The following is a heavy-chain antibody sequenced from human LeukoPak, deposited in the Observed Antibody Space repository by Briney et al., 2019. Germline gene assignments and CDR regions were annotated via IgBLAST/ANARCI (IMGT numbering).Heavy chain of an antibody. CDR2: INAGNGST. D-gene: IGHD3-3*01. CDR3: ARPRTYYDFWRGYPPFDY. CDR1: GYTFINYA. Sequence: ASVKVSCKASGYTFINYAMHWVRQAPGQRLEWMGWINAGNGSTKYSQKFQGRVTITRDTSASTAYMDLSSLRSEDTAVYYCARPRTYYDFWRGYPPFDYWGQGTLVTVSS. V-gene: IGHV1-3*01. J-gene: IGHJ4*02.